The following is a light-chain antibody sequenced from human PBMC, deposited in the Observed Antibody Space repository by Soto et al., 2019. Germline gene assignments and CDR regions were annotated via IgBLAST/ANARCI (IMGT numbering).Light chain of an antibody. CDR1: SSDVGGYNY. CDR2: DVS. V-gene: IGLV2-11*01. CDR3: FSYAARYYV. Sequence: QSALTQPRSVSGSPGQSVTISCTGTSSDVGGYNYVSWYQQHPGKAPKLMIYDVSKRPSGVPDPFSGSKSGNTASLSISGLHSEEGADYCCFSYAARYYVFGAGTTLTAL. J-gene: IGLJ1*01.